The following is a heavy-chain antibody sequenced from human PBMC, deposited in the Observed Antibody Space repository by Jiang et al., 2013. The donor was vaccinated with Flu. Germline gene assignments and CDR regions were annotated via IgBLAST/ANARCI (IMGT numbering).Heavy chain of an antibody. CDR1: A. CDR2: TYYRSQWYN. J-gene: IGHJ4*02. D-gene: IGHD3-10*01. Sequence: AWNWIRQSPSRGLEWLGRTYYRSQWYNDYAASVKSRITIKPDTPTNQFTLQLNSVTPEDTAVYYCVGFSNYNSGTFWTDWGQGTHVTVSS. V-gene: IGHV6-1*01. CDR3: VGFSNYNSGTFWTD.